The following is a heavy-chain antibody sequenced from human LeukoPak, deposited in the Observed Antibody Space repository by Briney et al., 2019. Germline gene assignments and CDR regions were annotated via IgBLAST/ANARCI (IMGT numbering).Heavy chain of an antibody. CDR2: INHSGST. CDR3: ARAKYGSGSRLLDY. J-gene: IGHJ4*02. CDR1: GGSFSGYY. D-gene: IGHD3-10*01. V-gene: IGHV4-34*01. Sequence: PSETLSLTCAVYGGSFSGYYWSWIRQPPGKGREWIGEINHSGSTNYNPSLKSRVTISVDTSKNQFSLKLSSVTAADTAVYYCARAKYGSGSRLLDYWGQGTLVTVSS.